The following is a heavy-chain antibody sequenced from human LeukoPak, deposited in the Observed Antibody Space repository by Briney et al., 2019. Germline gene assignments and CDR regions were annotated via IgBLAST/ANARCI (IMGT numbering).Heavy chain of an antibody. V-gene: IGHV4-34*01. D-gene: IGHD1-26*01. J-gene: IGHJ4*02. CDR3: ARRIVGANPFDY. CDR1: GGSFRGYS. Sequence: SEPLPLTCAVFGGSFRGYSWSWIRKPPGKGLEWIGEINHSGSTNYNPSLKSRVTISVDKSKNQFSLKLSSVTAADTAVYYCARRIVGANPFDYWGQGTLVTVSS. CDR2: INHSGST.